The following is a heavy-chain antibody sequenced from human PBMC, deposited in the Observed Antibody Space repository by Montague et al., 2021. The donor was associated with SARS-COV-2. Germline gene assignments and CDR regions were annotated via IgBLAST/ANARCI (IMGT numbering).Heavy chain of an antibody. CDR3: AREGYCSGGTCYSSGPNWFDP. V-gene: IGHV4-59*01. D-gene: IGHD2-15*01. CDR1: GGSINSYY. Sequence: SETLSLTCTVSGGSINSYYWSWIRQSPGKGLEWIGYTYHNGITNSNPSLKSRVTISVDTSKNQFSLKLTSVTAADTAVYYCAREGYCSGGTCYSSGPNWFDPWGQGTLVTVSS. CDR2: TYHNGIT. J-gene: IGHJ5*02.